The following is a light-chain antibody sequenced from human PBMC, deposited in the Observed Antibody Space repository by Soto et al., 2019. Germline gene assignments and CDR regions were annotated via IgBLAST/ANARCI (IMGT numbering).Light chain of an antibody. J-gene: IGKJ4*01. CDR3: QKRSNWPPVLT. CDR2: DAA. Sequence: IVLTQSPATLSLSPGERATLSCRASQSVSSYLAWYQQKAGQAPRLLIYDAANRATGIPARFSGSGSGTDFTLTINSLVSEDFAVYYCQKRSNWPPVLTFCGGTKVEI. CDR1: QSVSSY. V-gene: IGKV3-11*01.